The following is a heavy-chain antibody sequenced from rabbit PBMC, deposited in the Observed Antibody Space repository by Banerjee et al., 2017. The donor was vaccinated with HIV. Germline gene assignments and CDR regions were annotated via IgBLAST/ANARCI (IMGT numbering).Heavy chain of an antibody. CDR1: GFSFSSGYW. Sequence: QEQLVESGGGLVQPGASLTLTCTASGFSFSSGYWICWVRQAPGKGLEWIGCIYSGRGTTYYASWAKGRFTITRSTSLNTVTLQLNSLTGADTATYFCTRAPWDGDPGYAYTYFALWGPGTLVTVS. V-gene: IGHV1S45*01. D-gene: IGHD6-1*01. CDR3: TRAPWDGDPGYAYTYFAL. CDR2: IYSGRGTT. J-gene: IGHJ4*01.